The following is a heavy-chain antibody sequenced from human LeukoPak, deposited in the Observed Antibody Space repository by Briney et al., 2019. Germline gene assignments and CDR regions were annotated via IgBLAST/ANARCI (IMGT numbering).Heavy chain of an antibody. D-gene: IGHD3-9*01. CDR2: IYSGGST. Sequence: GGTLRLSCAASGFTVSSNHMSWVRQAPGKGLEWVSVIYSGGSTYYADSVKGRFTISRDNSKNTLYLQMNSLRAEDTAVYYCARVIVTGYYDAFDIWGQGTMVTVSS. CDR3: ARVIVTGYYDAFDI. CDR1: GFTVSSNH. V-gene: IGHV3-53*01. J-gene: IGHJ3*02.